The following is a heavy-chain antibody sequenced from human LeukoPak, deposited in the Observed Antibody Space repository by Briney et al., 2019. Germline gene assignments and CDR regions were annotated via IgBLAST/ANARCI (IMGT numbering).Heavy chain of an antibody. CDR1: GYTFTGYY. CDR3: ARDREWEPHFDY. V-gene: IGHV1-2*02. J-gene: IGHJ4*02. Sequence: GASVKVSCKASGYTFTGYYMHWVRQAPGQGLEWMGWINPNSGGTNYAQKFQGGVTMTRDTSISTAYMELSRLRSDDTAVYYCARDREWEPHFDYWGQGTLVTVSS. CDR2: INPNSGGT. D-gene: IGHD1-26*01.